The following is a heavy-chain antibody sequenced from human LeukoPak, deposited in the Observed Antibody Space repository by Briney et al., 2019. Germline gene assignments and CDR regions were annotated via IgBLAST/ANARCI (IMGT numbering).Heavy chain of an antibody. J-gene: IGHJ6*01. CDR1: GFTFSNYW. V-gene: IGHV3-23*01. D-gene: IGHD1-26*01. Sequence: PGGSLRLSCAASGFTFSNYWMSWVRQAPGKGLEWVSGISGTGDNTLYADSVKGRFTISRDNSKNTLYLEMNSLRAEDTAIYYCAKMKGHPLPKYYMDVWGQGTTVTVSS. CDR3: AKMKGHPLPKYYMDV. CDR2: ISGTGDNT.